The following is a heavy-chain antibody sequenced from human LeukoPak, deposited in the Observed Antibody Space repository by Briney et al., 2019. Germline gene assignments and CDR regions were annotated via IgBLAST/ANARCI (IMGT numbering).Heavy chain of an antibody. CDR2: ISSSGNKI. Sequence: GGSLRFSCAASGFTFSTYEMNWVRQAPGKGLEWVSYISSSGNKINYADSVKGRFTISRDNAKNSLSLQMNSLRVEDTALYYCARDGGSGWSEFDYWGQGTLVTVSS. D-gene: IGHD6-19*01. CDR3: ARDGGSGWSEFDY. J-gene: IGHJ4*02. V-gene: IGHV3-48*03. CDR1: GFTFSTYE.